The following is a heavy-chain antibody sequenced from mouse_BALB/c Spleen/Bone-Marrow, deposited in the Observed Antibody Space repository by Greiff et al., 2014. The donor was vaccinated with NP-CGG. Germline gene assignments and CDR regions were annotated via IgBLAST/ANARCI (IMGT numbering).Heavy chain of an antibody. CDR3: AIYYYGSSGFAY. J-gene: IGHJ3*01. Sequence: EVKLMESGAELVKPGASVKLSCTASGFNIKDTYMHWVKQRPEQGLEWIGRIDPANGNTKYDPKFQGKATIIADTSSNTAYLQLSSLTSEDTAVYYCAIYYYGSSGFAYWGQGTLVTVSA. V-gene: IGHV14-3*02. D-gene: IGHD1-1*01. CDR2: IDPANGNT. CDR1: GFNIKDTY.